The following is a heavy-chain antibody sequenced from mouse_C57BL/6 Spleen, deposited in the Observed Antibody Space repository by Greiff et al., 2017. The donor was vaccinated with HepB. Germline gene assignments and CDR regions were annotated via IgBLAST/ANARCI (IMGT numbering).Heavy chain of an antibody. CDR1: GYAFSSSW. Sequence: QVQLQQSRPELVKPGASVKISCKASGYAFSSSWMNWVKQRPGKGLEWIGRIYPGDGDTNYNGKFKGKATLTADKSSSTAYMQLSSLTSEDSAVYFCAINGYAWFAYWGQGTLVTVSA. D-gene: IGHD2-2*01. CDR2: IYPGDGDT. V-gene: IGHV1-82*01. J-gene: IGHJ3*01. CDR3: AINGYAWFAY.